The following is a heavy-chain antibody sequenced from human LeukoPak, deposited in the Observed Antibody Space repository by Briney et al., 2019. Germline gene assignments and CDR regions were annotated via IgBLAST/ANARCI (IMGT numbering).Heavy chain of an antibody. V-gene: IGHV3-74*01. D-gene: IGHD3-10*01. J-gene: IGHJ4*02. CDR1: GFTFSKYA. Sequence: GGSLRLSCAASGFTFSKYAMTWVRQAPGKGLVWVSRINSDGGSTSYADSVKGRFTISRDNAKNTLYLQMNSLRAEDTAVYYCARALRGVQDYWGQGTLVTVSS. CDR3: ARALRGVQDY. CDR2: INSDGGST.